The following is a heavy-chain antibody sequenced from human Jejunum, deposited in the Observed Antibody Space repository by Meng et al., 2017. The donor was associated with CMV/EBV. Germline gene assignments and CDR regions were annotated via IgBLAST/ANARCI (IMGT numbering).Heavy chain of an antibody. V-gene: IGHV3-30-3*01. CDR1: GFTFSTYI. J-gene: IGHJ4*01. CDR3: TSEHIGWPGYDHVY. Sequence: PLLESGGGVLQPGRSLRLSCAASGFTFSTYIIHWVRQAPGKGLEWVAVISSDGSNKYYADSVKGRFTISRDNSKNTLYLQMNSLRAEDTAVYYCTSEHIGWPGYDHVYWGHGTLVTVSS. CDR2: ISSDGSNK. D-gene: IGHD5-12*01.